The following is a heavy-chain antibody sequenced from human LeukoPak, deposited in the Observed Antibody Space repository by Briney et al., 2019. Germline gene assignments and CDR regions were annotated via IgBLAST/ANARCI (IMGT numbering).Heavy chain of an antibody. Sequence: ASVKVSCKASGYTLINYGISWVRLAPGQGLEWMGWISTYNGNTVYAQKFQGRVTMTTDTSTSTAYMELRSLRSDDTAIYYCARDIESSGSYSYYFDYWGQGTLVTVSS. CDR2: ISTYNGNT. CDR3: ARDIESSGSYSYYFDY. J-gene: IGHJ4*02. CDR1: GYTLINYG. D-gene: IGHD3-16*01. V-gene: IGHV1-18*01.